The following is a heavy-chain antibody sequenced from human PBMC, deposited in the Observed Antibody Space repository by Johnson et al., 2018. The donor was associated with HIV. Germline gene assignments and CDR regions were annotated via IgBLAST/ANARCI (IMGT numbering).Heavy chain of an antibody. J-gene: IGHJ3*02. Sequence: MLLVESGGGLVQPGESLRLSCAASGFTVSNNYMHWVRQAPGKGLEWVSVIYSGGNTYYADSVKGRFTISRDNSKNTLYLQMNSLRAEDTAVYYCAKGGRFDAFDIWGQGTMVTVSS. CDR2: IYSGGNT. CDR1: GFTVSNNY. V-gene: IGHV3-66*02. D-gene: IGHD3-16*01. CDR3: AKGGRFDAFDI.